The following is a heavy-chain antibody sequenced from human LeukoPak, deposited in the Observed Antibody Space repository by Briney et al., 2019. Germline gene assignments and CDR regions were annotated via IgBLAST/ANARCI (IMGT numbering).Heavy chain of an antibody. CDR2: INPNSGVT. D-gene: IGHD2-2*01. CDR1: GYTFTGYY. J-gene: IGHJ4*02. Sequence: ASVKVSCKASGYTFTGYYMHWVRQAPGQGLEWMGWINPNSGVTYYTQNFQGRVTMTRDTSISTAYMDLSRLKSDDTAVYYCARGATHCSSTSCYGGVDYWGQGTLVTVSS. V-gene: IGHV1-2*02. CDR3: ARGATHCSSTSCYGGVDY.